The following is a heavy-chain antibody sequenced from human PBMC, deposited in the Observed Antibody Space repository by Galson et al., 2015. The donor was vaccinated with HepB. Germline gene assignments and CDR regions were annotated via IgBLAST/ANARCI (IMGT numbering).Heavy chain of an antibody. CDR2: IIPIFGTA. J-gene: IGHJ6*02. CDR1: GGTFSSYA. D-gene: IGHD2-8*01. V-gene: IGHV1-69*13. CDR3: ARDRPLSVVPYYYGMDV. Sequence: SVKVSCKASGGTFSSYAISWVRQAPGQGLEWMGGIIPIFGTANYAQKFQGSVTITADESTSTAYMELSSLRSEDTAVYYCARDRPLSVVPYYYGMDVWGQGTTVTVSS.